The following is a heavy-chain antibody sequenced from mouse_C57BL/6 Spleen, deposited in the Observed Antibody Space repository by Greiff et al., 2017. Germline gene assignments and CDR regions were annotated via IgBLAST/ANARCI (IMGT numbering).Heavy chain of an antibody. CDR3: ARLGTVYYFDY. Sequence: QVQLQQSGPELVKPGASVKISCKASGYAFSSSWMNWVKQRPGKGLEWIGRIYPGDGDTNYNGKFKGKATLTADKSSSTAYMQLSSLTSEDSAVYFCARLGTVYYFDYWGQGTTLTVSA. CDR1: GYAFSSSW. J-gene: IGHJ2*01. D-gene: IGHD1-1*01. V-gene: IGHV1-82*01. CDR2: IYPGDGDT.